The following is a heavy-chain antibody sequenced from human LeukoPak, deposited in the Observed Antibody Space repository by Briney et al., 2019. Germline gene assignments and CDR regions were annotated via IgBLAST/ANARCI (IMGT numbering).Heavy chain of an antibody. CDR1: GFTFGNYP. CDR2: INQDGSEE. Sequence: GGSLRLSCAASGFTFGNYPFSWVRQAPGKGLEWVANINQDGSEEYYVDSVKGRFTISRDNAKNSVYLQMNSLRVEDTGIYYCARNARGPGDYWGQGTVVTVSS. D-gene: IGHD2-2*01. CDR3: ARNARGPGDY. V-gene: IGHV3-7*01. J-gene: IGHJ4*02.